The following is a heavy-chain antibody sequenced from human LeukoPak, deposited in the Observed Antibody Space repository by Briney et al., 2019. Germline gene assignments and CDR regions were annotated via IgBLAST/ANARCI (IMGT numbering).Heavy chain of an antibody. CDR3: ARTSYDTTNDAFDI. V-gene: IGHV4-4*07. CDR2: IYTSGST. J-gene: IGHJ3*02. CDR1: GGSISSYY. Sequence: SETLSVTCTVSGGSISSYYWSWIRQPAGKGLELIGRIYTSGSTNYNPSLRSRVTMSVDTSKNQFSLRLRSVTAADTAVYYCARTSYDTTNDAFDIWGQGTMVTVSS. D-gene: IGHD3-22*01.